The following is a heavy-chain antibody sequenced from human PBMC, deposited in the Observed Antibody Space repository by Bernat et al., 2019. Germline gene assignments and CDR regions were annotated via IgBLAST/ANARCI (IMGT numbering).Heavy chain of an antibody. CDR3: ARRNELNWFDP. J-gene: IGHJ5*02. CDR2: VSASGATT. D-gene: IGHD1-1*01. Sequence: EVQLVDSGGGLVQPGGSLRLSCVASGFTFSSFGMRWVRQAPGKGLEWVSAVSASGATTYYTDSVKGRFTISRDNSKNTMYLQMSSLRAEDTAVYYCARRNELNWFDPWGQGTLVTVSS. V-gene: IGHV3-23*04. CDR1: GFTFSSFG.